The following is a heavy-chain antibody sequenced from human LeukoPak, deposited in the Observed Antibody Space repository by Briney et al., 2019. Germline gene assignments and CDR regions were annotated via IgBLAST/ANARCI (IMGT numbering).Heavy chain of an antibody. CDR1: GGPFSGYY. V-gene: IGHV4-34*01. J-gene: IGHJ6*03. CDR2: INHSGST. CDR3: ARVHVLLWFGSPTPDYYYMDV. D-gene: IGHD3-10*01. Sequence: SETLSLTCAVYGGPFSGYYWSWIRQPPGKGLEWIGEINHSGSTNYNPSLKSRVTISVDTSKNQFSLKLSSVTAADTAVYYCARVHVLLWFGSPTPDYYYMDVWGKGTTVTVSS.